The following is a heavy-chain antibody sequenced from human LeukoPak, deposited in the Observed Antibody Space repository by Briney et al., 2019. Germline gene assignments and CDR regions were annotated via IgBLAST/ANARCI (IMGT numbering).Heavy chain of an antibody. CDR3: ARDYCSGGSCYSDY. D-gene: IGHD2-15*01. CDR1: GYTFTSYG. Sequence: ASVKVSFKASGYTFTSYGISWVRQAPGQGLEWMGWISAYNGNTNYAQKLQGRVTMTTDTSTSTAYMELRSLRSDDTAVYYCARDYCSGGSCYSDYWGQGTLVTVSS. J-gene: IGHJ4*02. CDR2: ISAYNGNT. V-gene: IGHV1-18*01.